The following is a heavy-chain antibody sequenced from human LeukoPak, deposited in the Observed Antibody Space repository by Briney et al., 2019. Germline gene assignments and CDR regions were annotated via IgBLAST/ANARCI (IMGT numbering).Heavy chain of an antibody. V-gene: IGHV3-21*01. CDR1: GFTVSSNY. CDR3: ARDDDLF. D-gene: IGHD3/OR15-3a*01. J-gene: IGHJ4*02. Sequence: GGSLRLSCAASGFTVSSNYMSWVRQAPGKGLEWVSSISSSSSYIYYADSVKGRFTISRDNAKNSLYLQMNSLRAEDTAVYYCARDDDLFWGQGTLVTVSS. CDR2: ISSSSSYI.